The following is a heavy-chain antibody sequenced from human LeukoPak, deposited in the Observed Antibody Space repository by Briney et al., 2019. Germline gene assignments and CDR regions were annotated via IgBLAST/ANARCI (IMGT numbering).Heavy chain of an antibody. J-gene: IGHJ4*02. CDR3: ANPKLTGIVGAAGY. Sequence: PGGSLRLSCAASGFTFSSYAMSWVRQAPGKGLEWVSAISGSGGSTYYADSVKGRFTISRDNSKNTLYLQMNSLRAEDTAVYYCANPKLTGIVGAAGYWGQGTLVTVSS. D-gene: IGHD1-26*01. CDR2: ISGSGGST. V-gene: IGHV3-23*01. CDR1: GFTFSSYA.